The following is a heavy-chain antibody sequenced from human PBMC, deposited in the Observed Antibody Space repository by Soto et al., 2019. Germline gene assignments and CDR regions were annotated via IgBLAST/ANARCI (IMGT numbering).Heavy chain of an antibody. D-gene: IGHD2-15*01. J-gene: IGHJ4*02. CDR3: ARAVAATRYFDY. Sequence: TLSLTCAVSGGSISSGGYSWSWIRQPPGKGLEWIGYIYHSGSTYYNPSLKSRVTISVDRSKNQFSLKLSSVTAADTAVYYFARAVAATRYFDYWGQGTLVTVSS. CDR1: GGSISSGGYS. CDR2: IYHSGST. V-gene: IGHV4-30-2*01.